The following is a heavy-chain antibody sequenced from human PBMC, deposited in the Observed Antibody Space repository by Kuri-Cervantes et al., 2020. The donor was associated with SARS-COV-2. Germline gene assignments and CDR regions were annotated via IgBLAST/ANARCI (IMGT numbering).Heavy chain of an antibody. Sequence: GESLKISCAASGFTFSSYDMHWVRQATGKGLEWVSAIGTAGDTYYPGSVKGRFTISRENAKNSLYLQMNSLRAGDTAVYYCARGYSYEPDYYYYGRDVWGQGTTVTVSS. CDR2: IGTAGDT. V-gene: IGHV3-13*04. D-gene: IGHD5-18*01. J-gene: IGHJ6*02. CDR3: ARGYSYEPDYYYYGRDV. CDR1: GFTFSSYD.